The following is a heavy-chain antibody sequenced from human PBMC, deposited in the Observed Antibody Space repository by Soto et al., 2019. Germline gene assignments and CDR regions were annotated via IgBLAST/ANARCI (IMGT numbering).Heavy chain of an antibody. CDR2: IDHDGPT. D-gene: IGHD1-26*01. J-gene: IGHJ4*02. Sequence: EVQLVESGGGLVQPGGSLRLSCAGSGFTFSNYWMHWVRQAPGQGLEWVSRIDHDGPTDYADSVRGRSTISRDNAEHTPYLQMDSLRPVDTAMNYCVRNSHCDSWGQGTRVNVPS. V-gene: IGHV3-74*01. CDR1: GFTFSNYW. CDR3: VRNSHCDS.